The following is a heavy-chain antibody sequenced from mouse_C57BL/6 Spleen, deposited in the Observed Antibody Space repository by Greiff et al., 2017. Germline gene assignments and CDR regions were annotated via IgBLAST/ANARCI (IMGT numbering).Heavy chain of an antibody. Sequence: QVQLQQPGTELVKPGASVKLSCKASGYTFTSYWMHWVKQRPGQGLEWIGNINPSNGGTNYNEKFKSKATLTVDKSSSTAYMQLSILTSEDSAVYYCARGEGNYVRNFDYWGQGTTLTVSS. CDR3: ARGEGNYVRNFDY. D-gene: IGHD2-1*01. CDR1: GYTFTSYW. CDR2: INPSNGGT. V-gene: IGHV1-53*01. J-gene: IGHJ2*01.